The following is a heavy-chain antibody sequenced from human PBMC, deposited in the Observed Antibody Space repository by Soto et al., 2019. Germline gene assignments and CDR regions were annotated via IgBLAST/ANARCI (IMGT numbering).Heavy chain of an antibody. Sequence: GGSLRLSCIASGFTFRTYTMNWVRQAPGKGLEWVSGIRGFSPYTFYAESVKGRFTISRDNAKNSLFLQMNSLRAEDTAVYYCARDRGYDAHDFYYNAMDVWGQGTTVPVSS. V-gene: IGHV3-21*01. CDR2: IRGFSPYT. CDR1: GFTFRTYT. J-gene: IGHJ6*02. CDR3: ARDRGYDAHDFYYNAMDV. D-gene: IGHD2-15*01.